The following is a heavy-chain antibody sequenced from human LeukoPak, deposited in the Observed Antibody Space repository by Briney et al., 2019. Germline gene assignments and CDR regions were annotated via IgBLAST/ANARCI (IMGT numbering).Heavy chain of an antibody. CDR3: AKGGAVGGRFES. Sequence: GGSLRLACAAVGFPFDRQTMSSVRQAPGEGREWVAKMKEDGSDVYYGDSVRGRFTVSRDNAKDSLFLQMNSLRADDTAVYYCAKGGAVGGRFESWGQGTQVTVSS. J-gene: IGHJ5*01. CDR2: MKEDGSDV. D-gene: IGHD1-26*01. V-gene: IGHV3-7*01. CDR1: GFPFDRQT.